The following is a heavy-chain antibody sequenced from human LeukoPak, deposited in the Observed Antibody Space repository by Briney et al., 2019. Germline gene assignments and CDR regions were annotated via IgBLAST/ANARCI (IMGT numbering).Heavy chain of an antibody. Sequence: GASVKVSCKASGYTFTNYDINWVRQATGQGLEWMGWMNPNSGNTGSAQKFQGRVMMTRDISISTAHMELSSLRSEDTAVYYCARGPTYDLWSGDSYSYYYMDVWGKGTTVAVSS. CDR3: ARGPTYDLWSGDSYSYYYMDV. J-gene: IGHJ6*03. V-gene: IGHV1-8*01. CDR2: MNPNSGNT. D-gene: IGHD3-3*01. CDR1: GYTFTNYD.